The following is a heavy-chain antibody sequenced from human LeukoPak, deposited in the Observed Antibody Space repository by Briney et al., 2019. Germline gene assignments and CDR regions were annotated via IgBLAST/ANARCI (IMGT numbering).Heavy chain of an antibody. D-gene: IGHD2-2*02. CDR2: ISWNSGSI. CDR1: GFTFDDYA. J-gene: IGHJ6*03. Sequence: GGSLRLSCAASGFTFDDYAMHWVRQAPGKGLEWVAGISWNSGSIGYADSVKGRFTISRDNAKNSLSLQMNSLRPEDTALYYCVRLRCSSTNCHTLYYYYTDVWGKGTTVTVSS. CDR3: VRLRCSSTNCHTLYYYYTDV. V-gene: IGHV3-9*01.